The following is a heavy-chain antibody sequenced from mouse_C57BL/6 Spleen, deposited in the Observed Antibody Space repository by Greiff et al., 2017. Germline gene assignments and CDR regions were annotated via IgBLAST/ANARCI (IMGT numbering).Heavy chain of an antibody. CDR3: AREGYYHVPFAY. V-gene: IGHV1-82*01. CDR1: GYAFSSSW. Sequence: QVQLQQSGPELVKPGASVKISCKASGYAFSSSWMNWVKQRPGKGLEWIGRIYPGDGDTNYNGKFKGKATLTADKSSSTAYMQLSSLTSEDSAVYFCAREGYYHVPFAYWGQGTLVTVSA. D-gene: IGHD2-3*01. J-gene: IGHJ3*01. CDR2: IYPGDGDT.